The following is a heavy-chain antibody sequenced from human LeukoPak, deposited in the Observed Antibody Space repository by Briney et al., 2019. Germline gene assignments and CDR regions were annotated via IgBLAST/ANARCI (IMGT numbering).Heavy chain of an antibody. J-gene: IGHJ4*02. CDR3: ARGRGGHYYGSGTD. V-gene: IGHV4-34*01. CDR1: GGSFSGYY. D-gene: IGHD3-10*01. Sequence: SETLSLTCAVYGGSFSGYYWSWIRQPPGKGLEWIGGINHSGSTNYNPSLKSRVTISVDTSKNQFSLKLSSVTAADTAVYYCARGRGGHYYGSGTDWGQGTLVTVSS. CDR2: INHSGST.